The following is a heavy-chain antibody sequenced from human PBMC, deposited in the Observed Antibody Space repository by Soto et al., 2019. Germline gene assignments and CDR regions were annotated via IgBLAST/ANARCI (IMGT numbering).Heavy chain of an antibody. J-gene: IGHJ4*02. CDR2: INHSGNT. V-gene: IGHV4-34*01. D-gene: IGHD4-17*01. CDR1: GGSFSGYY. Sequence: SETLSLTCAVYGGSFSGYYWSWIRQPPGKGLEWIGEINHSGNTNYNLSLKSRVTISVDTSKNQLSLQLRSVTAADTAVYYCARVRIPGGDYYFDYWGQGTLVTVSS. CDR3: ARVRIPGGDYYFDY.